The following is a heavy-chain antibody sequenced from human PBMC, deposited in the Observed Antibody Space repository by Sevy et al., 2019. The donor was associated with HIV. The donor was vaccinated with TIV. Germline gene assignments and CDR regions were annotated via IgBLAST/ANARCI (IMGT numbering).Heavy chain of an antibody. CDR3: ATVPTYGSVTYFLDY. V-gene: IGHV3-72*01. D-gene: IGHD3-10*01. J-gene: IGHJ4*02. CDR2: ISNKANSDTT. Sequence: GGSLRLSCAASGFTFSDHYMDWVRLAPDKGLEWVGRISNKANSDTTEYAASVKGRFTISRDDSKNSLYLQMNSLKTEDTAVYYCATVPTYGSVTYFLDYWGQGSLVTVSS. CDR1: GFTFSDHY.